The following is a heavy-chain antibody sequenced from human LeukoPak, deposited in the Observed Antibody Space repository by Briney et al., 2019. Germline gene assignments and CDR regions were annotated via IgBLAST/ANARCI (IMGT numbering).Heavy chain of an antibody. V-gene: IGHV3-48*02. CDR1: GFTFRSYS. J-gene: IGHJ4*02. CDR2: ISSSSSTI. Sequence: GGSLRLSCAASGFTFRSYSMNWVRQAPGKGPEWVSHISSSSSTIYYADSVKGRFTISRDNAKNSLYLQMNSLRDEDTAVYYCVRGDGWFGELLNFDNWGQGTLVTVSS. D-gene: IGHD3-10*01. CDR3: VRGDGWFGELLNFDN.